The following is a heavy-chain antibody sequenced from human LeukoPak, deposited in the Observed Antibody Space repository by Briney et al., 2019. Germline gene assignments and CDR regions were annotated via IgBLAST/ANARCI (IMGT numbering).Heavy chain of an antibody. CDR3: ARERYTAYGNFDY. D-gene: IGHD5-12*01. Sequence: ASVTVSCTSSVYTFTNHPMHWVRQAPGQGLEWMGWINPNSGDTNYVQKFQGRGTMTRDPSISTAYMELSGLRADDTAVYYCARERYTAYGNFDYWGQGTQVTVSS. V-gene: IGHV1-2*02. CDR1: VYTFTNHP. CDR2: INPNSGDT. J-gene: IGHJ4*02.